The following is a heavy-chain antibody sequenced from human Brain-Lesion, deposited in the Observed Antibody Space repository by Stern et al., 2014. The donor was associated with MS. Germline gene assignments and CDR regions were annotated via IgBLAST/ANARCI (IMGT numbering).Heavy chain of an antibody. CDR1: GYIFTGYY. V-gene: IGHV1-2*02. D-gene: IGHD3-3*01. CDR3: ARNQRGITVFGVVSDYYYLGMDV. CDR2: INPNTGGT. J-gene: IGHJ6*02. Sequence: VQLVQSGAEVKKPGDSVKVSCKTSGYIFTGYYIHWVRQAPGQGLEWMALINPNTGGTKYAQNFQGKVTMSRDTSTSTAYVELSSLTSNDTAVYYCARNQRGITVFGVVSDYYYLGMDVWGQGTTVTVSS.